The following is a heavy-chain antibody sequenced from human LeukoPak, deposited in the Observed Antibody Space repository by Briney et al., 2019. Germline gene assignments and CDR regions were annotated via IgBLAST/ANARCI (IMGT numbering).Heavy chain of an antibody. CDR3: ARDSRPLGNYFDY. CDR1: GGSNTSGTYY. J-gene: IGHJ4*02. Sequence: PSETLSLTCTVSGGSNTSGTYYWNWIRQPAGKGLDWIGRISTSGSTNYNPSLKSRLTMSIDTSKNQFSLRLTSVTAADTAVYYCARDSRPLGNYFDYWGQGALVTVSS. CDR2: ISTSGST. D-gene: IGHD6-13*01. V-gene: IGHV4-61*02.